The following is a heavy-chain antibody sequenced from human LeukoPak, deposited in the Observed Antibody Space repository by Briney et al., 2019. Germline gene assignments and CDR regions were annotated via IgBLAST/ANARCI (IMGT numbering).Heavy chain of an antibody. J-gene: IGHJ4*02. CDR3: ARGLKREDCSGANCYGLTCDN. CDR2: INPSGGST. Sequence: AASVKLSCKASGYTFTSYYMHWVRQAPREGLEWMGMINPSGGSTSYAQKFQARVTMTRDTSTSTLYMDLTSLRSEDTAVFYCARGLKREDCSGANCYGLTCDNWGQGTLVTVSS. CDR1: GYTFTSYY. D-gene: IGHD2-15*01. V-gene: IGHV1-46*01.